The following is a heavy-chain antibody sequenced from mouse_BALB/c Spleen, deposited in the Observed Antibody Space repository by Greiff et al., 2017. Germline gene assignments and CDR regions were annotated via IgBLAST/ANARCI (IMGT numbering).Heavy chain of an antibody. D-gene: IGHD1-1*02. CDR2: IDPENGNT. J-gene: IGHJ2*01. V-gene: IGHV14-1*02. CDR3: ASPYGDYFDY. Sequence: VQLKESGAELVRPGALVKLSCKASGFNIKDYYMHWVKQRPEQGLEWIGWIDPENGNTIYDPKFQGKASITADTSSNTAYLQLSSLTSEDTAVYYCASPYGDYFDYWGQGTTLTVSS. CDR1: GFNIKDYY.